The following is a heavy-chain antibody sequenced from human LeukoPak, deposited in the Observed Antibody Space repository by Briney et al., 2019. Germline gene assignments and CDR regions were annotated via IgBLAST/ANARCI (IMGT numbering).Heavy chain of an antibody. CDR1: GYTFTSYG. J-gene: IGHJ4*02. Sequence: GASVKVSCKASGYTFTSYGISWVRQAPGQGLEWMGWISAYNGNTNYAQKLQGRVTMTTDTSTSTAYMELRSLRSDDTAVYYCARRSTGYSGYDPFDYWGQGTLVTVSS. CDR2: ISAYNGNT. CDR3: ARRSTGYSGYDPFDY. D-gene: IGHD5-12*01. V-gene: IGHV1-18*01.